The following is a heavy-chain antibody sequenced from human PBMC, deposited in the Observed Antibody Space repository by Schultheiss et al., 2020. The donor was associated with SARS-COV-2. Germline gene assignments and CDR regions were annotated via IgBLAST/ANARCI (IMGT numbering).Heavy chain of an antibody. D-gene: IGHD1-26*01. CDR2: TKSRTDGGTT. V-gene: IGHV3-15*07. CDR1: GFIFSGSA. CDR3: TTDIWRGTPDY. J-gene: IGHJ4*02. Sequence: GGSLRLSCAASGFIFSGSAMHWVRQAPGKGLEWVGRTKSRTDGGTTDYAAPVKGRFTISRDDSKNTMYLQMNSLKTEDTAVYYCTTDIWRGTPDYWGQGTLVTVSS.